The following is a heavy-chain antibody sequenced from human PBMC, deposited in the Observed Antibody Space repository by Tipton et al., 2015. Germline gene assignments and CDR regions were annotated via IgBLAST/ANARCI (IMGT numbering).Heavy chain of an antibody. V-gene: IGHV3-48*03. J-gene: IGHJ3*02. D-gene: IGHD3-10*01. CDR1: GFTFSSYE. CDR2: ISSSGSTI. CDR3: ARARGPMIREAFDI. Sequence: SLRLSCAASGFTFSSYEMNWVRQAPGKGLEWVSYISSSGSTIYYADSVEGRFTISRDNAKRSLYLQMNSLRADDTAVYYCARARGPMIREAFDIWGQGTMVTVSS.